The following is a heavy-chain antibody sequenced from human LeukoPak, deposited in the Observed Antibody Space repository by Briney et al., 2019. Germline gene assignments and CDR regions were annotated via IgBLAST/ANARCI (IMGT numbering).Heavy chain of an antibody. D-gene: IGHD4-17*01. Sequence: PERSLRLSCAASEFTFSSYWMSWVRQAPGKGLEWVANIKQDGGQIYYLDSVKGRFTVSRDNAKNSLYLQMNSLRAEDTAVYYCARLGARQMLEYWGQGTLVTVSS. V-gene: IGHV3-7*01. CDR1: EFTFSSYW. CDR3: ARLGARQMLEY. CDR2: IKQDGGQI. J-gene: IGHJ4*02.